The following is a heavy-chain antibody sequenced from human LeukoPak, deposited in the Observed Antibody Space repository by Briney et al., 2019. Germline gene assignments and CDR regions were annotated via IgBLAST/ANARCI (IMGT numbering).Heavy chain of an antibody. V-gene: IGHV3-48*02. J-gene: IGHJ6*02. D-gene: IGHD3-3*01. CDR3: TSRQYYDLPMDV. CDR1: GFTFSSYA. CDR2: ISSSSSTI. Sequence: PGGSLRLSCAASGFTFSSYAMNWVRQAPVKGLEWVSYISSSSSTIYYADSVKGRFTISRDNAKNSLYLQMNSLRDEDTAVYYCTSRQYYDLPMDVWGQGTTVIVSS.